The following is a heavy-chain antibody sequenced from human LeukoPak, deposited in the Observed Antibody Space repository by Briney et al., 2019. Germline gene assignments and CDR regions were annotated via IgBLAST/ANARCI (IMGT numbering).Heavy chain of an antibody. CDR1: GFTFSSDS. CDR2: ISSSSSYI. V-gene: IGHV3-21*01. D-gene: IGHD3-10*01. CDR3: ARDAVTMVRGVIDY. Sequence: GGSLRLSCAASGFTFSSDSMNWVRQAPGKGLEWVSSISSSSSYIYYADSVKGRFTISRDNAKNSLYLQMNSLRAEDTAVYYCARDAVTMVRGVIDYWGQGTLVTVSS. J-gene: IGHJ4*02.